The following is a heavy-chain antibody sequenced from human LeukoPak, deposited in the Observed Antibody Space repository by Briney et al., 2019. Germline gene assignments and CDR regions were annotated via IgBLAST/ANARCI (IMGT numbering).Heavy chain of an antibody. V-gene: IGHV1-18*01. Sequence: ASVKVSCKASGYTFTSYGISWVRQAPGQGLEWMGWISAYNGNTNYAQKLQGRVTMTTDTSTSTAYMELRSLRSDDTAVYYCARDKVLLTGYYMKGYFDYWGQGTLVTVSS. CDR3: ARDKVLLTGYYMKGYFDY. D-gene: IGHD3-9*01. CDR2: ISAYNGNT. J-gene: IGHJ4*02. CDR1: GYTFTSYG.